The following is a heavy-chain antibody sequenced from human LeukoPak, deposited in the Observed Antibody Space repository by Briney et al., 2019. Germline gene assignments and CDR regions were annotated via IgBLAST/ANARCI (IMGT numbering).Heavy chain of an antibody. J-gene: IGHJ3*02. CDR3: ARDRGLAYCGGDCYSGAFDI. D-gene: IGHD2-21*02. V-gene: IGHV1-2*02. CDR2: INPNSGGT. Sequence: GASVKVSCKASGYTFTGYYMHWVRQAPGQGLEWMGWINPNSGGTNYAQKFQGRVTMTRDTSISTAYMELSRLRSDDTAVYYCARDRGLAYCGGDCYSGAFDIWGQGTMVTVSS. CDR1: GYTFTGYY.